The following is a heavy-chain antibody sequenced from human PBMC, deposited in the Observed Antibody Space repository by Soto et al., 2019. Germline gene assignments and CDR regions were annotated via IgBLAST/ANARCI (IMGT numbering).Heavy chain of an antibody. Sequence: QVQLVEPGGGVVQPGRSLRLSCAASGFTFSTYGMHWVRQAPGKGLEWLAVISYDAKTKYYADSVKARFTISRDNSKNTLFLQMNRLRSADTAVYYCAKGSQMAAVLDNWGQGTLVTVSS. CDR3: AKGSQMAAVLDN. D-gene: IGHD6-25*01. J-gene: IGHJ4*02. V-gene: IGHV3-30*18. CDR1: GFTFSTYG. CDR2: ISYDAKTK.